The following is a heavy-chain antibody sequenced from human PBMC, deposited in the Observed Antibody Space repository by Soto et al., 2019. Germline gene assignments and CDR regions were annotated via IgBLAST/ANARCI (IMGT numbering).Heavy chain of an antibody. CDR3: ARHPGYTVPTVYATHYFDH. CDR2: IYYSGDT. CDR1: GGSISSNNYY. Sequence: QLQLQESGPGLVKPSETLSLTCTVSGGSISSNNYYCGWIRQPPGKGLEWIGSIYYSGDTYYYPSLESRVTMSVDTSKSQFSLKLSSVTAADTAVYYCARHPGYTVPTVYATHYFDHWGQGIVVTVSS. V-gene: IGHV4-39*01. J-gene: IGHJ4*02. D-gene: IGHD2-8*01.